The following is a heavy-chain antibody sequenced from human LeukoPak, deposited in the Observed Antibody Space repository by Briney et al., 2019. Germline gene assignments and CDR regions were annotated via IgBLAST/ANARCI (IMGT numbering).Heavy chain of an antibody. Sequence: PPGGSLRLSCAASGFTFGSSGMHWVRQAPGKGLEWVAVIWYDGSDKYSADSVKGRFTISRDNSKNTLYLQMNSLRAEDTAVYYCASAPYGSGTFLDYWGQGTLVTVSS. CDR2: IWYDGSDK. V-gene: IGHV3-33*01. J-gene: IGHJ4*02. CDR3: ASAPYGSGTFLDY. D-gene: IGHD3-10*01. CDR1: GFTFGSSG.